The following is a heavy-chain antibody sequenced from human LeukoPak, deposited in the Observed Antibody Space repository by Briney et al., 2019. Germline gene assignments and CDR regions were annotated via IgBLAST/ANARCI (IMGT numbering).Heavy chain of an antibody. D-gene: IGHD3-10*02. CDR2: MNPNSGNT. Sequence: GASVKVSCKASGYTFTSYDINWVRQATGQGLEWMGWMNPNSGNTGYAQKFQGRVTMTRNTSISTAYMELSSLRSEDTAVYYCARSNNYVRWFDPWGQGTLVTVSS. CDR3: ARSNNYVRWFDP. V-gene: IGHV1-8*01. J-gene: IGHJ5*02. CDR1: GYTFTSYD.